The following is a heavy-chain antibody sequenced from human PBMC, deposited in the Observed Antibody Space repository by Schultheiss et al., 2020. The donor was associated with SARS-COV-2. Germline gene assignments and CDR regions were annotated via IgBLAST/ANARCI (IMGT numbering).Heavy chain of an antibody. Sequence: SETLSLTCSVSGDSIGTYYWNWVRQSPGKGLEWIGYIYYSGSTNYNPSVKSRVTMSVDKSKNQFSLKLSSVTAADTAVYYCARGRDHYYTYGMAVWGQGTTVTVSS. CDR1: GDSIGTYY. D-gene: IGHD5-24*01. V-gene: IGHV4-59*01. CDR2: IYYSGST. J-gene: IGHJ6*02. CDR3: ARGRDHYYTYGMAV.